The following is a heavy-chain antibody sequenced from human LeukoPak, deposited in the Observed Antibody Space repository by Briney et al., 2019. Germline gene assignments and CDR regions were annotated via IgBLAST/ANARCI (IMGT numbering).Heavy chain of an antibody. D-gene: IGHD5-18*01. CDR2: IQQDGSEK. V-gene: IGHV3-7*01. Sequence: GGSLRLSCAASGLTFKGYWMSWVRQAPGKGLEWVANIQQDGSEKKYVDSVKGRFTISRDNAKNSLYLQMDSLRAEDTAVYYCVRLRYTYGKNFDCWGQGTLVTVSS. CDR3: VRLRYTYGKNFDC. J-gene: IGHJ4*02. CDR1: GLTFKGYW.